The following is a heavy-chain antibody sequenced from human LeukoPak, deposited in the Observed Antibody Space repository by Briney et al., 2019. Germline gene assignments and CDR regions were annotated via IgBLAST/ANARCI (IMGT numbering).Heavy chain of an antibody. D-gene: IGHD3-22*01. Sequence: GSLRLSCAASGFTFSSYSMNWVRQPPGKGLEWIGSIYYSGSTYYNPSLKSRVTISVDTSKNQFSLKLSSVTAADTAVYYCARDLLFYYYDSSGYNDYWGQGTLVTVSS. CDR2: IYYSGST. V-gene: IGHV4-39*07. J-gene: IGHJ4*02. CDR1: GFTFSSYS. CDR3: ARDLLFYYYDSSGYNDY.